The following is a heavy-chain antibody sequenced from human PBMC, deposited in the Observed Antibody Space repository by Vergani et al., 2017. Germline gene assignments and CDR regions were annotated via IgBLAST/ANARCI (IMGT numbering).Heavy chain of an antibody. D-gene: IGHD5-18*01. J-gene: IGHJ5*02. V-gene: IGHV4-61*02. CDR1: GGSISSGSYY. Sequence: QVQLQESGPGLVKTSQTLSLTCTVSGGSISSGSYYWSWIRQPAGKGLEWIGRIYTSGSTNYNPSLKSRVTIAVDTSKNPFSLKLSSVTAADTAVYYCAREVGPVYSYPNNWFDPWGQGTLVTVSS. CDR2: IYTSGST. CDR3: AREVGPVYSYPNNWFDP.